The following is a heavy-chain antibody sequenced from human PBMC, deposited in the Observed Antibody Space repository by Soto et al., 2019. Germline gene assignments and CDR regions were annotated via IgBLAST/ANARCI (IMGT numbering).Heavy chain of an antibody. CDR1: GYTFTRYA. V-gene: IGHV1-3*01. Sequence: ASLKVSCKASGYTFTRYAMHWVRKAPGQRLEWMGWINAGNGNTKYSQKFQGRVTITRDTSASTAYMELSSLRSEDTAVYYCARRRGTMVRGVIITQCYFDYWGQGTLVTVSS. D-gene: IGHD3-10*01. CDR3: ARRRGTMVRGVIITQCYFDY. J-gene: IGHJ4*02. CDR2: INAGNGNT.